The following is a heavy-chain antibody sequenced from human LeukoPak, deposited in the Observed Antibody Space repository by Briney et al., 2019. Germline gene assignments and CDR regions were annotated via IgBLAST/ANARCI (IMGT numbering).Heavy chain of an antibody. D-gene: IGHD3-9*01. CDR1: GFIFSNHA. Sequence: GGSLRLSCAASGFIFSNHAMTWVRQVPGKGLEWVSEISASGGATFHADSVKARFTISRDNSKNTLYLQMSDLRVEDTAVYYCAKCVDPFWYFDVSGRGTLVTVSS. CDR3: AKCVDPFWYFDV. CDR2: ISASGGAT. J-gene: IGHJ2*01. V-gene: IGHV3-23*01.